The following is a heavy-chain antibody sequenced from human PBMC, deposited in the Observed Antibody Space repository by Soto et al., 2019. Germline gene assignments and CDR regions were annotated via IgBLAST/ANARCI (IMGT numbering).Heavy chain of an antibody. CDR3: ARSDRLVSKNWWFDP. CDR1: GGTFSSYT. V-gene: IGHV1-69*02. D-gene: IGHD1-1*01. Sequence: GASVKVSCKASGGTFSSYTISWVRQAPGQGLEWMGRIIPILGIANYAQKFQGRVTITADKSTSTAYMELSSLRSEDTAVYYCARSDRLVSKNWWFDPWGQGTLVTVSS. CDR2: IIPILGIA. J-gene: IGHJ5*02.